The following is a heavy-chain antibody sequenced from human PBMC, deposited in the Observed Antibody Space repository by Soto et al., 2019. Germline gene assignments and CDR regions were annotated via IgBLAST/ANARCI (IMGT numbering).Heavy chain of an antibody. V-gene: IGHV1-69*12. D-gene: IGHD5-18*01. CDR3: ARGRGSIQLAGFDP. CDR1: GGTFSSYA. CDR2: IIPIFGTA. J-gene: IGHJ5*02. Sequence: QVQLVQSGAEVKKPGSSVKVSCKASGGTFSSYAISWVRQAPGQGLEWMGGIIPIFGTANYAQKFQGRVTITADESTSTAHMELSSLRSEDPAGYYCARGRGSIQLAGFDPWGQGTLVTVSS.